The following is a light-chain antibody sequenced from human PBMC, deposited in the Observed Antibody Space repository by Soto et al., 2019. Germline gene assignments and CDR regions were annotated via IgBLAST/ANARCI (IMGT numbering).Light chain of an antibody. V-gene: IGLV2-14*01. CDR2: AVD. CDR1: RSDVGGYKY. CDR3: SSYTSSSSLV. J-gene: IGLJ3*02. Sequence: QSALTQPASVSGSPGQSITISCTGTRSDVGGYKYVSWYQQHPGKAPKLMIYAVDTRPSGVSYRFSGFKFGNTASLTISGLQAEDEADYYCSSYTSSSSLVFGGGTKVTVL.